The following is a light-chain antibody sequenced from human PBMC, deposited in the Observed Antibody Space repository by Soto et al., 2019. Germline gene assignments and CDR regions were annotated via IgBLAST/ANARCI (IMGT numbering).Light chain of an antibody. CDR3: QQYGDWPLT. V-gene: IGKV3-20*01. Sequence: EIVLTQSPGTLSLPPGERATLSCRASQSVSSNYLVWYQQKPGQAPRPLIYGASTRATGIPDRFSGSGSGTDFTLTISRLEPEDFAVYYCQQYGDWPLTFGGGAKVEI. CDR1: QSVSSNY. J-gene: IGKJ4*01. CDR2: GAS.